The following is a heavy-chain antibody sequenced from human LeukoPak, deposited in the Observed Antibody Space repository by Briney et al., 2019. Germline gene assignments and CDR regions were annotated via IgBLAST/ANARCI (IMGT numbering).Heavy chain of an antibody. CDR1: GFTFGDYA. V-gene: IGHV3-49*04. CDR2: IRRKGYDRTT. D-gene: IGHD4-17*01. Sequence: GGSLRLSCTPSGFTFGDYAMSWVRQAPGKGLEWVGFIRRKGYDRTTQYAASVKGRFTISRDDSKGIAYLQMNSLKTEDTAVYYCTRHMTTVTPYYFDYWGQGTLVTVSS. CDR3: TRHMTTVTPYYFDY. J-gene: IGHJ4*02.